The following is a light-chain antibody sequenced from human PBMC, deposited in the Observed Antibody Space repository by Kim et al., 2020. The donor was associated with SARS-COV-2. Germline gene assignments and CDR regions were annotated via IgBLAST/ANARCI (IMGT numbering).Light chain of an antibody. J-gene: IGLJ2*01. CDR1: SLKNYY. Sequence: SSELTQDPTVSVALGQTVKITCQGDSLKNYYTSWYQQTPGQAPVLVIYGENNRPSGIPDRFSVSRSGNTASLTITGTPAEDEADYYCNSPDTSGNYWLFG. CDR3: NSPDTSGNYWL. CDR2: GEN. V-gene: IGLV3-19*01.